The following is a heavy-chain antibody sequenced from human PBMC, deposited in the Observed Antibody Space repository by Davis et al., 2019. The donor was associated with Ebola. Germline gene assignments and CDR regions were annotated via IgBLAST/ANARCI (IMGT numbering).Heavy chain of an antibody. D-gene: IGHD2-21*01. CDR3: ARDRASRVLLVPGMDV. J-gene: IGHJ6*02. CDR1: GFTFSSYS. V-gene: IGHV3-21*01. CDR2: ISSSSSYV. Sequence: GESLKISCAASGFTFSSYSMNWVRQAPGKGLEWVSSISSSSSYVYYADSVKGRFTISRDNAKNSLYLQMNSLRAEDTAVYYCARDRASRVLLVPGMDVWGQGTTVTVSS.